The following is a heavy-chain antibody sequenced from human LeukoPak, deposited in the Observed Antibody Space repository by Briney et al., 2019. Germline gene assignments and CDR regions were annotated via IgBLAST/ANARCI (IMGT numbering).Heavy chain of an antibody. J-gene: IGHJ5*02. CDR1: GYTFTGYY. CDR2: INPYSGGT. CDR3: ARGGWVGVATMGLWFDP. Sequence: GASVKLSCKASGYTFTGYYMHWVRQAPGQGLEWMGWINPYSGGTNYAQKFQRRVTMTRDTSISTAYMELSRLRSDDTAVYYCARGGWVGVATMGLWFDPWGQGTLVTVSS. V-gene: IGHV1-2*02. D-gene: IGHD5-12*01.